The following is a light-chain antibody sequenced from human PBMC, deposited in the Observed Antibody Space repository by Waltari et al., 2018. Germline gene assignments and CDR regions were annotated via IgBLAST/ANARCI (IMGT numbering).Light chain of an antibody. Sequence: SYELTQPPSVSVSPGQTAIFTCSGDDLGDKYAFWYQQKPGQSPVLVIYLDTKRPSGIPERFSGSNSGNTATLTISGTQVMDEADCYCQAWDSSAGVVFGGGTKLAVL. CDR1: DLGDKY. CDR2: LDT. J-gene: IGLJ2*01. CDR3: QAWDSSAGVV. V-gene: IGLV3-1*01.